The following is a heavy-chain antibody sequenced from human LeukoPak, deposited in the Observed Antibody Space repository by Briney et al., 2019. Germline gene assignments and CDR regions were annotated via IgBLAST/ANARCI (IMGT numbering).Heavy chain of an antibody. CDR3: ARANYVWGSYVY. CDR1: GGSISDYY. D-gene: IGHD3-16*01. J-gene: IGHJ4*02. V-gene: IGHV4-4*07. Sequence: SETLSLTCTVSGGSISDYYWSWIRQPAGKGLEWIGHIYTGGNTSYNPSLESRVNISVDTSKNQFSLELRSVTAANTAVYYCARANYVWGSYVYWGQGTLVTVSS. CDR2: IYTGGNT.